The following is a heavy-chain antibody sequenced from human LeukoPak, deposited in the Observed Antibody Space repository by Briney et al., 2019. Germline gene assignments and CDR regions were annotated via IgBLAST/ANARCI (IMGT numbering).Heavy chain of an antibody. Sequence: PGGSLSLSCAASGFTFSSYSMNWVRQAPGKGLEWVSSISSSSSYIYYADSVKGRLTISRNNAKNSLYLQMNSLRAEDTAVYYCARVPAAAYYFDYWGQGTLVTVSS. J-gene: IGHJ4*02. V-gene: IGHV3-21*01. D-gene: IGHD2-2*01. CDR3: ARVPAAAYYFDY. CDR1: GFTFSSYS. CDR2: ISSSSSYI.